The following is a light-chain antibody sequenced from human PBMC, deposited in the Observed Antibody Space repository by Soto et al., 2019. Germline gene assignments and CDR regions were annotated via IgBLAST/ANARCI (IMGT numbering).Light chain of an antibody. V-gene: IGLV2-14*01. Sequence: VLAQPASVTGSHGQTSTISCTGTSTDLGAYNYIAWYQQHPGKAPKLIIYEVTNRPSGVSYRFSASKSDNTASLTISGLHSEDEADYYCISYTGKSASYVFGSGPKVTVL. CDR1: STDLGAYNY. J-gene: IGLJ1*01. CDR3: ISYTGKSASYV. CDR2: EVT.